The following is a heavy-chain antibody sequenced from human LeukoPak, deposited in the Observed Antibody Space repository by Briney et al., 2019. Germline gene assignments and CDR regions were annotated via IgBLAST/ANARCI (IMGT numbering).Heavy chain of an antibody. Sequence: PGGSLRLSCVASGFTFSSYEMNWVRQAPGKGLEWVSYISSSGSTIYYADSVKGRFTISRDNAKNSLYLQMNSLRAEDTAVYYCARDESRLNLPLDYWGQGTLVTVSS. CDR3: ARDESRLNLPLDY. CDR1: GFTFSSYE. V-gene: IGHV3-48*03. J-gene: IGHJ4*02. CDR2: ISSSGSTI.